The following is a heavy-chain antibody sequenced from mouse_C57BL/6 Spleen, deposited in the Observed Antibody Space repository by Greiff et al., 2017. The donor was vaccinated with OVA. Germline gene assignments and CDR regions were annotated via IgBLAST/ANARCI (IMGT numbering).Heavy chain of an antibody. CDR1: GYTFTSYW. CDR3: ARDDGYYAAY. D-gene: IGHD2-3*01. Sequence: QVQLQQPGAELVKPGASVQLSCKASGYTFTSYWMHWVKQRPGQGLEWIGMIHPISGSTNYNEKFKSKATLTVDKSSSTAYMQLSSLTSEDSAVYYCARDDGYYAAYWGQGTLVTVSA. J-gene: IGHJ3*01. CDR2: IHPISGST. V-gene: IGHV1-64*01.